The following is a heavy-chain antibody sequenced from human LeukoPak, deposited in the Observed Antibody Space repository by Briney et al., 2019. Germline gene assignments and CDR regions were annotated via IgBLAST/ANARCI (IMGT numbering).Heavy chain of an antibody. Sequence: TSETLSLTCAVYGGSFSGYYWSWIRQPPGKGLEWIGEINHSGSTNYNPSLKSRVTISVDTSKNQFSLKLSSVTAADTAVYYCARGIVVVPATEEYYFDYWGQGTLVTVSS. V-gene: IGHV4-34*01. CDR1: GGSFSGYY. D-gene: IGHD2-2*01. CDR3: ARGIVVVPATEEYYFDY. J-gene: IGHJ4*02. CDR2: INHSGST.